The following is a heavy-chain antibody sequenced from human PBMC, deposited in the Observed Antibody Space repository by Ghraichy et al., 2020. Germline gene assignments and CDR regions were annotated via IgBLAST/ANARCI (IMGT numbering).Heavy chain of an antibody. CDR3: ARIRFLEWLSTYLHYYYYGMDV. CDR1: GGSFSGYY. Sequence: SETLSLTCAVYGGSFSGYYWSWIRQPPGKGLEWIGEINHSGSTNYNPSLKSRVTISVDTSKNQFSLKLSSVTAADTAVYYCARIRFLEWLSTYLHYYYYGMDVWGQGTTVTVSS. CDR2: INHSGST. D-gene: IGHD3-3*01. V-gene: IGHV4-34*01. J-gene: IGHJ6*02.